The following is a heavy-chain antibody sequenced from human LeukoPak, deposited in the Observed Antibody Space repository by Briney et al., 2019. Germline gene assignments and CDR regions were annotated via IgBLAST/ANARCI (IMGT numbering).Heavy chain of an antibody. D-gene: IGHD6-19*01. V-gene: IGHV3-66*01. J-gene: IGHJ4*02. Sequence: GGSLRLSCAASGFTFSRHWMSWVRQAPGKGLEWVSVIYNGGSTNYADSVKGRFTISRDNSKNTLYLQMNSLRAEDTAVYFCARASQWLAFDNWGQGTLVTVSS. CDR2: IYNGGST. CDR3: ARASQWLAFDN. CDR1: GFTFSRHW.